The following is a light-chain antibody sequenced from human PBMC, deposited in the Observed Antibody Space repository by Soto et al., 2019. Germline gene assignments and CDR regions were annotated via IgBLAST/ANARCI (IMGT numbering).Light chain of an antibody. V-gene: IGKV3-20*01. CDR3: QQFGSSPGFT. J-gene: IGKJ3*01. CDR1: QSINNRY. Sequence: EIVLTQXPXTLSLSPGERATLSCRASQSINNRYLAWYQQKPGQAPRLLIYGASSRATGIPDRFIGSGSGTDFTLTISRLEPEDFAVYYCQQFGSSPGFTFGPGTKVDIK. CDR2: GAS.